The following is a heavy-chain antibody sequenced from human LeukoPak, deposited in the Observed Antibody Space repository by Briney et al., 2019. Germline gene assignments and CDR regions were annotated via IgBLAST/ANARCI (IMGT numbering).Heavy chain of an antibody. CDR2: ISGSGGST. D-gene: IGHD4-17*01. J-gene: IGHJ4*02. CDR3: AKSRLGMTTVMEVDY. Sequence: GGSLRLSCAASGFTFSSYAMSWVRQAPGKGLGWVSAISGSGGSTYYAGSVKGRFTISRDNSKNTLYLHMNSLRAEDTAVYYCAKSRLGMTTVMEVDYWGQGTLVTVSS. V-gene: IGHV3-23*01. CDR1: GFTFSSYA.